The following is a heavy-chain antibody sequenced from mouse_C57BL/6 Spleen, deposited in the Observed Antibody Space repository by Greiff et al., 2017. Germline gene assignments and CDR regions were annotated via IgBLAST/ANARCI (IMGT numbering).Heavy chain of an antibody. CDR2: INPNNGGT. D-gene: IGHD1-1*01. Sequence: EVQLQQSGPELVKPGASVKISCKASGYTFTDYYMNWVKQSHGKSLEWIGDINPNNGGTSYNQKFKGKATLTVDKSSSTAYMELRSLTSEDSVVYYCARRGSSYDAMDYWGQGTSVTVSS. CDR1: GYTFTDYY. V-gene: IGHV1-26*01. CDR3: ARRGSSYDAMDY. J-gene: IGHJ4*01.